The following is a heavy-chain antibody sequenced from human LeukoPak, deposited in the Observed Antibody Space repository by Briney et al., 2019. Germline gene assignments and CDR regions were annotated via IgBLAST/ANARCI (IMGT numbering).Heavy chain of an antibody. CDR2: ITTSDGNT. V-gene: IGHV3-23*01. Sequence: GGSLRLSCAASGFTFSSYTMSWVRQAPGKGLEWVSTITTSDGNTYYADSVKGRFTVSRDNSKNTLFLQMNSLRAEDTAVFYCAKDGGLWVSAHWGDSWGRGTLVTVSS. D-gene: IGHD7-27*01. CDR1: GFTFSSYT. CDR3: AKDGGLWVSAHWGDS. J-gene: IGHJ4*02.